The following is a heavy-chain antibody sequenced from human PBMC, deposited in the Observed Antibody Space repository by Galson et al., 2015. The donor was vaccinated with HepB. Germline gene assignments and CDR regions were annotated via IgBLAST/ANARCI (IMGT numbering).Heavy chain of an antibody. D-gene: IGHD4-17*01. CDR1: GFTFSSYA. CDR3: AKDQCDYGDYVAFWGINGYGMDV. J-gene: IGHJ6*02. CDR2: ISGSDGST. Sequence: SLRLSCAASGFTFSSYAMSWVRQAPGKGLEWVSAISGSDGSTYYADSVKGRFTISRDNSKNTLYLQMNSLRAEDTAVYYCAKDQCDYGDYVAFWGINGYGMDVWGQGTTVTVSS. V-gene: IGHV3-23*01.